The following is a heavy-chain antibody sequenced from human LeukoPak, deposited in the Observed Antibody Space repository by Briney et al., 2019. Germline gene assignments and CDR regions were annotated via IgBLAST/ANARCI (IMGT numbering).Heavy chain of an antibody. CDR3: ARGDPLSMATSTRGDY. CDR1: GFTFSSYS. Sequence: PGGSLRLSCAASGFTFSSYSMNWVRQAPGKGLEWVSYISSSSSSRYYADSVKGRFSISRDNAKNSLYLQMNTLRAEDTAVYYCARGDPLSMATSTRGDYWGQGTLVTVSS. J-gene: IGHJ4*02. V-gene: IGHV3-48*01. D-gene: IGHD5-24*01. CDR2: ISSSSSSR.